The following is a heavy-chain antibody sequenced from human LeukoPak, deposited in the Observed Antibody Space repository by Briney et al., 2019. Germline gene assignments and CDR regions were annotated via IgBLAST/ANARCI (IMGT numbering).Heavy chain of an antibody. J-gene: IGHJ6*03. D-gene: IGHD5-24*01. V-gene: IGHV3-64*01. Sequence: GGSLRLSCAASGFTFSSYAMHWVRQAPGKGLEYVSAISSKGGSTYYANSVKGRFTISRDNSKNTLYLQMGSLRAEDMAVYYCARGRDGYFYSYYYYMDVWGKGTTVTVSS. CDR1: GFTFSSYA. CDR3: ARGRDGYFYSYYYYMDV. CDR2: ISSKGGST.